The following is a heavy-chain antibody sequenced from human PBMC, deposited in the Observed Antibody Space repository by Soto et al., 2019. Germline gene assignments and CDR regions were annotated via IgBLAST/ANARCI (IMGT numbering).Heavy chain of an antibody. Sequence: NPSETLSLTCAVYGGSFSGYYWSWIRQPPGKGLEWIGEINHSGSTNYNPSLKSRVTISLDTSKNQFSLKLSSVTAADTAVYYCARKDILLVPAALNWFYPWGQGTLVTVSS. CDR1: GGSFSGYY. CDR2: INHSGST. J-gene: IGHJ5*02. CDR3: ARKDILLVPAALNWFYP. D-gene: IGHD2-2*01. V-gene: IGHV4-34*01.